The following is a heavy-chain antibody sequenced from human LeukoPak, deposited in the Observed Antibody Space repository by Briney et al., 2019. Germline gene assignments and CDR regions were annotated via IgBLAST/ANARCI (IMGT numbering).Heavy chain of an antibody. D-gene: IGHD2-2*01. CDR2: IYHSGST. V-gene: IGHV4-4*02. Sequence: SGTLSLTCAVSGGSISSSNWWSWVRQPPGKGLEWIGEIYHSGSTNYNPSLKSRVTISVDTSKNQFSLKLSSVTAADTAVYYWARGRKRYCSSTSCSNWFDPWGQGTLVTVSS. CDR1: GGSISSSNW. CDR3: ARGRKRYCSSTSCSNWFDP. J-gene: IGHJ5*02.